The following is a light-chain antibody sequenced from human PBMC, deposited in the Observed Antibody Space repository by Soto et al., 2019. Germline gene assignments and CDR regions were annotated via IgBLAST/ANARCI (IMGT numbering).Light chain of an antibody. V-gene: IGKV1-39*01. CDR3: QQSYRTPIT. Sequence: DIQLTQSLSPLSASVGDRVAITCLASQSISTYLNWYQQKPGKAPKVLIYAASNLQSGVPSRFSGSGSGTDFTLTISSLQPEDVATYFCQQSYRTPITFGQGTRLEI. CDR1: QSISTY. CDR2: AAS. J-gene: IGKJ5*01.